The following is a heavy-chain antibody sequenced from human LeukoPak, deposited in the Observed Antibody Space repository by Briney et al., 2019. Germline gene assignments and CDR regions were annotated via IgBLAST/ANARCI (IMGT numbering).Heavy chain of an antibody. CDR3: ARHGYYHDSSGYYRYFDL. D-gene: IGHD3-22*01. V-gene: IGHV4-59*08. CDR1: GGSIRSYY. CDR2: IYYIGST. Sequence: SETLSLTCTVSGGSIRSYYWSWIRQPPGKGLECIGYIYYIGSTNYNPSLKSRITISVDTSKNQFSLKLNSVTAADTAVYYCARHGYYHDSSGYYRYFDLWGRGTLVTVSS. J-gene: IGHJ2*01.